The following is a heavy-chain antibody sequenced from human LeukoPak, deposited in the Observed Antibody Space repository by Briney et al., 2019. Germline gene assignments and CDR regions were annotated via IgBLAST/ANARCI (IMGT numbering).Heavy chain of an antibody. V-gene: IGHV4-61*02. D-gene: IGHD1-26*01. J-gene: IGHJ4*02. CDR2: IYTSGRT. Sequence: SETLSLTCTVSGGSISSGSDYWSWIRQPAGKGLEWIGRIYTSGRTNYNPSLKSRVTISVDTSKNQFSLKLSSVTAADTAVYYCARMWYSLYYFDYWGQGTLVTVSS. CDR3: ARMWYSLYYFDY. CDR1: GGSISSGSDY.